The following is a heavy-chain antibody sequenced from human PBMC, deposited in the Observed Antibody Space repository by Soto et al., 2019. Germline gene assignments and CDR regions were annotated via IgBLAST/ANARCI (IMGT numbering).Heavy chain of an antibody. J-gene: IGHJ4*02. V-gene: IGHV1-69*13. D-gene: IGHD6-13*01. CDR3: ARETGYSSSWFDY. CDR1: GGTFSSYA. CDR2: IIPTFGTA. Sequence: GASVKVSCKASGGTFSSYAISWVRQAPGQGLEWMGGIIPTFGTANYAQKFQGRVTITADESTSTAYMELSSLRSEDTAVYYCARETGYSSSWFDYWGQGTLVTVSS.